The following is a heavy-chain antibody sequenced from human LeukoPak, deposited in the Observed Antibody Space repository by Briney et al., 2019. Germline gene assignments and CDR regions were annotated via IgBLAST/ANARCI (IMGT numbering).Heavy chain of an antibody. CDR3: AKDGWGYDILTGYKNYYYYGMDV. CDR1: GGSISSGVYY. D-gene: IGHD3-9*01. CDR2: IYYSGST. Sequence: SETLYLTCNVSGGSISSGVYYWSWIRQHPGKGLEWIGYIYYSGSTYYNPSLKSRVTISVDTSKNQFSLKLSSVTAADTAVYYCAKDGWGYDILTGYKNYYYYGMDVWGQGTTVTVSS. V-gene: IGHV4-31*03. J-gene: IGHJ6*02.